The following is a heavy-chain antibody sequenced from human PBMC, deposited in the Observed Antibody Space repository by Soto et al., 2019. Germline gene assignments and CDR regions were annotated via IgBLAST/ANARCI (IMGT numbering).Heavy chain of an antibody. V-gene: IGHV1-18*01. CDR1: GYTLTSYG. Sequence: GAALKVCCKASGYTLTSYGISWSRQATGQGLDWMGWISAYNDNKDYERNSQGRITMTTVTYTSTAYLEVSSLRSDDTAVNDSARAADYFSTGSRSSFDYWGPGTLVTVSS. D-gene: IGHD2-15*01. CDR3: ARAADYFSTGSRSSFDY. CDR2: ISAYNDNK. J-gene: IGHJ4*02.